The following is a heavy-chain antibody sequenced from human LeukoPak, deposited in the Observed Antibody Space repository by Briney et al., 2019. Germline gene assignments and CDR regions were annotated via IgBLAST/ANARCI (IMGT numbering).Heavy chain of an antibody. D-gene: IGHD3-22*01. Sequence: GGSLRLSCAASGFTFSSYAMHWVRQAPGKGLEWVAVISYDGSNKYYAHSVKGRFTISRDNAKNSLYLQMNSLRAEDTALYYCANQNDYYDSKAFDIWGQGTMVTVSS. V-gene: IGHV3-30-3*01. CDR2: ISYDGSNK. CDR3: ANQNDYYDSKAFDI. CDR1: GFTFSSYA. J-gene: IGHJ3*02.